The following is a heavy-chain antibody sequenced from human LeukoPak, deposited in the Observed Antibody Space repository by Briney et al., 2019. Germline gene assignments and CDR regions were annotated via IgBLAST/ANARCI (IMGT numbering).Heavy chain of an antibody. V-gene: IGHV3-20*04. CDR2: INWNGGST. J-gene: IGHJ6*03. CDR3: AREAGAAMRYYYYYYMDV. Sequence: GSLRLSCAASGFTFDDYGMSWVRQAPGKGLEWVSGINWNGGSTGYADSVKGRFTISRDNAKNSLYLQMNSLRAEDTALYYCAREAGAAMRYYYYYYMDVWGKGTTVTVSS. D-gene: IGHD2-2*01. CDR1: GFTFDDYG.